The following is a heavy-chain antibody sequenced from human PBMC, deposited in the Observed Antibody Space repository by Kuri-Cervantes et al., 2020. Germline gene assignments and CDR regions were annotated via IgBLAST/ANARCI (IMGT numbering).Heavy chain of an antibody. D-gene: IGHD3-22*01. Sequence: ESLKISCAVLGYSISSGYYWGWIRQPPGKGLEWIGSIYHSGSTHYNPSFKGRVTISVDTSKNQFSLKLSSVTAADTAVYYCARATYYDRSGYYYFDYWGQGTLVTVSS. CDR2: IYHSGST. V-gene: IGHV4-38-2*01. CDR1: GYSISSGYY. J-gene: IGHJ4*02. CDR3: ARATYYDRSGYYYFDY.